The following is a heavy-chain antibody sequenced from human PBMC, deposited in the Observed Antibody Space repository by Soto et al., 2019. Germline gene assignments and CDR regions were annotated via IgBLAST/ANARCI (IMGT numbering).Heavy chain of an antibody. D-gene: IGHD5-12*01. J-gene: IGHJ4*02. CDR1: GFTFSSYA. V-gene: IGHV3-30-3*01. CDR2: ISYDGSNK. Sequence: QVQLVASGGGVVQPGRSLRLSCAASGFTFSSYAMHWVRQAPGKGLEWVAVISYDGSNKYYADSVNGRFTISRDNSKNTLYLQMNSLRAEDTAVYYCARDIGGRWLHPSFFDYWGQGTLVTVSS. CDR3: ARDIGGRWLHPSFFDY.